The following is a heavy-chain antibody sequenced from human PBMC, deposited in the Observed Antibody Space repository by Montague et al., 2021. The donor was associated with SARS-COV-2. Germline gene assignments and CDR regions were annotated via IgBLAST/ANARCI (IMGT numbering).Heavy chain of an antibody. V-gene: IGHV4-59*02. Sequence: SETLSFTCTVSSGSVYGHYLAWIRQPPGKGLECIAYIFYTGATYYNPSLESRVSISVDTSKNQVALKVKSVTAADSAFYYCATLGALAGSSFDFWGPGTFVIVSS. D-gene: IGHD6-19*01. CDR1: SGSVYGHY. CDR2: IFYTGAT. CDR3: ATLGALAGSSFDF. J-gene: IGHJ3*01.